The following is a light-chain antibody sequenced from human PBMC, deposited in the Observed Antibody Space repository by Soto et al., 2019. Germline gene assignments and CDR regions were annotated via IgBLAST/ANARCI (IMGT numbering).Light chain of an antibody. Sequence: QSVLTQPPSASGSPGQSVTISCTGTSSDVGGYNYVSWYQQHPGKAPKLIIYEVSQRPSGVPDRFSGSKSGNTATLTVSGLQAEDEADYYCSSFAGNNNRGVFGSGTKVTVL. CDR1: SSDVGGYNY. CDR3: SSFAGNNNRGV. CDR2: EVS. J-gene: IGLJ1*01. V-gene: IGLV2-8*01.